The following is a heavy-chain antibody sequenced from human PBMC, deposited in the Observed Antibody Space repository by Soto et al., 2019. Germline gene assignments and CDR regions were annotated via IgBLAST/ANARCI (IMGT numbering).Heavy chain of an antibody. D-gene: IGHD2-15*01. Sequence: ASVKVSCKASGYTFTGYYMHWVRQAPGQGLEWMGWINPNSGGTNYAQKFQGWVTMTRDTSISTAYMELSRLRSDDTAVYYCARDLGYCSGGSCSTIYYYYGMDVWGQGTTVTVSS. CDR2: INPNSGGT. V-gene: IGHV1-2*04. J-gene: IGHJ6*02. CDR3: ARDLGYCSGGSCSTIYYYYGMDV. CDR1: GYTFTGYY.